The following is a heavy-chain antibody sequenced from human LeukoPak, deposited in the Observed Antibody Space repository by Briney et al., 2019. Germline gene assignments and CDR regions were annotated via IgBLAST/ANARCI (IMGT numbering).Heavy chain of an antibody. V-gene: IGHV3-30-3*01. Sequence: GRSLRLSCTTSGFSFSNYAMHWVRQAPDKGLEWVTAISYDGNKKYYRDSVRGRLTISRDNSKNTVYLQMNSLREEDTAVYYCAKDQAAAGTDASMDVWGQGTTVIVSS. CDR2: ISYDGNKK. J-gene: IGHJ6*02. CDR1: GFSFSNYA. CDR3: AKDQAAAGTDASMDV. D-gene: IGHD6-13*01.